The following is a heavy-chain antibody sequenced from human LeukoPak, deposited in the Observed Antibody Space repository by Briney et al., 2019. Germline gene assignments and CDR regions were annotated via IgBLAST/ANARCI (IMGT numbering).Heavy chain of an antibody. D-gene: IGHD5-12*01. CDR3: ARDRGYSGYDVLFDY. Sequence: GGSLRLSCAASGFTFSSYWMSWVRQAPGKGLEWVANIKQDGSEKYYVDSVKGRFTISRDNAKNSLYLQTNSLRAEDTAVYYCARDRGYSGYDVLFDYWGQGTLVTVSS. CDR1: GFTFSSYW. V-gene: IGHV3-7*01. CDR2: IKQDGSEK. J-gene: IGHJ4*02.